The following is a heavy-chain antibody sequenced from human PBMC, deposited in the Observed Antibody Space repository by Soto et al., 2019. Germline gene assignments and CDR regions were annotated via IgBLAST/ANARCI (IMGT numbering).Heavy chain of an antibody. V-gene: IGHV4-34*01. Sequence: SETLSLTCAVYGGSFSGYYWIWIRQPPGKGLEWIGEINHSGSTNYNPSLKSRVTISVDTSKNQFSLKLSSVTAADTAVYYCARGRWTYYYDSSGYYSGWFDPWGQGTLVTVSS. D-gene: IGHD3-22*01. CDR1: GGSFSGYY. CDR2: INHSGST. J-gene: IGHJ5*02. CDR3: ARGRWTYYYDSSGYYSGWFDP.